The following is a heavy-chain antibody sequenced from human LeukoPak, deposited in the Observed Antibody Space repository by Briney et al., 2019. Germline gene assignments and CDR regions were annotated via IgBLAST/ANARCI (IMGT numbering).Heavy chain of an antibody. CDR3: ARATILTGYPVFDY. Sequence: ASVKVSCKASGYTFTDYYIHWVRQAPGQGLEWMGWINPNSGGTNYAQKFQGRVAMTRDTSISTAYMELSRLRSDDTAVYYCARATILTGYPVFDYWGQGTLVTVSS. CDR2: INPNSGGT. CDR1: GYTFTDYY. D-gene: IGHD3-9*01. V-gene: IGHV1-2*02. J-gene: IGHJ4*02.